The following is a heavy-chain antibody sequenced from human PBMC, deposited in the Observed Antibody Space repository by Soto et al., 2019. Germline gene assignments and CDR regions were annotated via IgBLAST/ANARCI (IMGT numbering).Heavy chain of an antibody. Sequence: PSETLSLTCTVSGGSISSSSYYWVWIRQPPGKGLEWIGSIYYSGSTYYNPSLKSRVTISVDTSKNQFSLKLSSVTAADTAVYYCARTHPNPYTAMAQYYYYYGMDVWGQGTTVTVSS. CDR3: ARTHPNPYTAMAQYYYYYGMDV. V-gene: IGHV4-39*01. CDR2: IYYSGST. D-gene: IGHD5-18*01. J-gene: IGHJ6*02. CDR1: GGSISSSSYY.